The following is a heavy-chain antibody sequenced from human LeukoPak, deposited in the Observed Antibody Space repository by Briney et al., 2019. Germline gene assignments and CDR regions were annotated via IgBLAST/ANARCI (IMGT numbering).Heavy chain of an antibody. CDR2: ISYDGSNK. Sequence: PGGSLRLSCAASGFTFSSYAMHWVRQAPGKGLEWVAVISYDGSNKYYADSVKGRFTISRDNSKNTLYLQLNSPRVEDTAVYYCARTGTTVTTSPFDYWGQGTLVTVSS. V-gene: IGHV3-30-3*01. CDR3: ARTGTTVTTSPFDY. CDR1: GFTFSSYA. J-gene: IGHJ4*02. D-gene: IGHD4-17*01.